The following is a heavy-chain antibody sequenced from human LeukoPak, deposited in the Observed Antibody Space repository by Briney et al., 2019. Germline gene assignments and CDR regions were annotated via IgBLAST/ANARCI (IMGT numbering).Heavy chain of an antibody. J-gene: IGHJ4*02. CDR2: ISSSSSYI. CDR1: GFTFSSYS. CDR3: AKASGYSSGWLDY. Sequence: GGSLRLSCAASGFTFSSYSMNWVRQAPGKGLEWVSSISSSSSYIYYADSVKGRFTISRDNSKNSLYLQMNSLRTEDTALYYCAKASGYSSGWLDYWGQGTLVTVSS. D-gene: IGHD6-19*01. V-gene: IGHV3-21*04.